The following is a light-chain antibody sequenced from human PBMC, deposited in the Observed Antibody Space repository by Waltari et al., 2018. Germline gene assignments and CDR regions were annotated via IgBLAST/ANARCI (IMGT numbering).Light chain of an antibody. CDR1: GSDVGVFNS. V-gene: IGLV2-11*01. J-gene: IGLJ3*02. CDR3: CSYAGIWV. Sequence: QSALTQPRSVSGSPGQSVTISCTGTGSDVGVFNSVSWYQQHPGKAPKLVIFDVTKRPSGVPDRFSGSESGTSASLTVSGLQAEDEADYYCCSYAGIWVFGGGTKLTVL. CDR2: DVT.